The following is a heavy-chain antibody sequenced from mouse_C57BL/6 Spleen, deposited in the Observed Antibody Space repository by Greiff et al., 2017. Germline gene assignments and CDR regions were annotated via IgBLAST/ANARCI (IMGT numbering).Heavy chain of an antibody. CDR3: ARPDGYYYFDV. CDR2: IYPSDSET. Sequence: VQLQQSGAELVRPGSSVKLSCKASGYTFTSYWMDWVKQRPGQGLEWIGNIYPSDSETHYNQKFKDKATLTVDKSSSTAYMQLSSLTSEDSAVYYCARPDGYYYFDVWGTGTTVTVSS. J-gene: IGHJ1*03. V-gene: IGHV1-61*01. D-gene: IGHD2-3*01. CDR1: GYTFTSYW.